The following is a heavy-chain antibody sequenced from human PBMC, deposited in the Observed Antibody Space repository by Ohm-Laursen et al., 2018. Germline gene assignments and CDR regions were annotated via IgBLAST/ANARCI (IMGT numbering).Heavy chain of an antibody. CDR1: AFSFSTYA. CDR2: ISNDGGAK. J-gene: IGHJ2*01. CDR3: AKDTYGDYTRGYFDL. D-gene: IGHD4-17*01. Sequence: SLRLSCAASAFSFSTYAMHWVRQAPGKGLEWVAVISNDGGAKDSADSVEGRFTISRDNAKNSLYLQMNSLRAEDTALYYCAKDTYGDYTRGYFDLWGRGTLVTVSS. V-gene: IGHV3-30*18.